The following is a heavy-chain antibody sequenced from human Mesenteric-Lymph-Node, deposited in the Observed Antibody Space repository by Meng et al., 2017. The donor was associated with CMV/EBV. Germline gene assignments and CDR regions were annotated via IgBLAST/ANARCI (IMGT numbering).Heavy chain of an antibody. D-gene: IGHD4-11*01. J-gene: IGHJ4*02. Sequence: GESLKISCAASGFTFSSHAMHWVRQAPGKGLEWVAVISLDGRNKYYADSVKGRFTISRDNSKSTLYLQMDSLRAEDTAVYYCATDYSNYDYWGQGTLVTVSS. V-gene: IGHV3-30*04. CDR1: GFTFSSHA. CDR3: ATDYSNYDY. CDR2: ISLDGRNK.